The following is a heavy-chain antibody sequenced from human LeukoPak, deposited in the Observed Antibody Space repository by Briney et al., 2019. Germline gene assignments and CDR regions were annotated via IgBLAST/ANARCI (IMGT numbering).Heavy chain of an antibody. CDR2: ISSSGSTI. D-gene: IGHD3-10*02. J-gene: IGHJ6*04. CDR3: AELGITMIGGV. CDR1: GFTFYTYS. Sequence: GGSLRLSCAASGFTFYTYSMNWVRQAPGKGLEWVSYISSSGSTIYYADSVKGRFTISRDNAKNSLYLQMNSLRAEDTAVYYCAELGITMIGGVWGKGTTVTISS. V-gene: IGHV3-48*04.